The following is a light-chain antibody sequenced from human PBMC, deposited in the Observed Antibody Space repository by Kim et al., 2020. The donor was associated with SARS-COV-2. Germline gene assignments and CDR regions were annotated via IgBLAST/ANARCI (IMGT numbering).Light chain of an antibody. Sequence: ASIGSRVTITCRASQNINSYLNWYQQKPGKAPSLLIYAASTLQGGVPSRFSGSGSGTHFTLTITSLQAEDFATYYCQQSYSAPPTFGRGTKVDIK. CDR3: QQSYSAPPT. CDR2: AAS. J-gene: IGKJ1*01. CDR1: QNINSY. V-gene: IGKV1-39*01.